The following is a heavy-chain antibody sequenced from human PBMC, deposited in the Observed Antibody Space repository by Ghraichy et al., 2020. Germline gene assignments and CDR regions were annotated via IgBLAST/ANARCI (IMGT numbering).Heavy chain of an antibody. Sequence: SETRSLTCTVSGGSISSYYWSWIRQPPGKGLEWIGYIYYSGSTNYNPSLKSRVTISVDTSKNQFSLKLSSVTAADTAVYYCARHGSGWYVSYFDYWGQGTLVTVSS. D-gene: IGHD6-19*01. CDR1: GGSISSYY. V-gene: IGHV4-59*08. J-gene: IGHJ4*02. CDR2: IYYSGST. CDR3: ARHGSGWYVSYFDY.